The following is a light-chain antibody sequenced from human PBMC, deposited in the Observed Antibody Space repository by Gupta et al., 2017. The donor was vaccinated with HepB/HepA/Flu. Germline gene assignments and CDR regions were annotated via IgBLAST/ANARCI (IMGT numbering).Light chain of an antibody. V-gene: IGLV2-11*01. CDR2: DVS. CDR3: CSYAGSDTDVV. J-gene: IGLJ2*01. CDR1: SSDVGGYNY. Sequence: QSALTQPRSVSGSPGQSVTISCTGTSSDVGGYNYVSWYQQHPGKAPKLMIYDVSKRPSGVPDRFSGSKSGNTASLTISGLQAEDEADYHCCSYAGSDTDVVFGGGTKLTVL.